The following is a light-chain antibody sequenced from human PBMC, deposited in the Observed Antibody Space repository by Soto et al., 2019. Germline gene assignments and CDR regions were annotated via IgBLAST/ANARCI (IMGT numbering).Light chain of an antibody. CDR2: EVT. Sequence: QSVLTQPPSASGSPGQSVTISCTGTSSDVGGYDYVSWYQQQSGEAPKLIIYEVTNRPSGVPDRFSGSKSGNTASLTVSGLQAEDEADYYCSSYAGSNNVIFGAGTQLTVL. V-gene: IGLV2-8*01. CDR3: SSYAGSNNVI. CDR1: SSDVGGYDY. J-gene: IGLJ2*01.